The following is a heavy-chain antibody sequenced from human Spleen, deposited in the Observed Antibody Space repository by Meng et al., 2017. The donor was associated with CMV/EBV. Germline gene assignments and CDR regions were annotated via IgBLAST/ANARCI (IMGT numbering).Heavy chain of an antibody. CDR2: INHSGST. CDR3: ARAARGYSLD. CDR1: GGSFSGYY. J-gene: IGHJ4*02. V-gene: IGHV4-34*01. Sequence: GSLRLSCAVYGGSFSGYYWSWIRQPPGKGLEWIGEINHSGSTNYNPSLKSRVTISVDTSKNQFSLKLSSVTAADTAVYYCARAARGYSLDWGQGTLVTVSS. D-gene: IGHD4-11*01.